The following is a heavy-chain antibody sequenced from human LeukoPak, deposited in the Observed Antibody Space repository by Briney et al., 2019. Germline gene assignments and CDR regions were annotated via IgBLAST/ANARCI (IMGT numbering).Heavy chain of an antibody. CDR1: GYSISSGYY. D-gene: IGHD3-10*01. CDR2: IVHRGST. V-gene: IGHV4-38-2*01. CDR3: ARLRGFGEDFDY. Sequence: SETLSLTCAVSGYSISSGYYWGWIRQPPGKGLEWIGSIVHRGSTYYNPSLRSRVTMSVDTSKNQFSLKLSSVTAADTAVYYCARLRGFGEDFDYWGQGTLVTVSS. J-gene: IGHJ4*02.